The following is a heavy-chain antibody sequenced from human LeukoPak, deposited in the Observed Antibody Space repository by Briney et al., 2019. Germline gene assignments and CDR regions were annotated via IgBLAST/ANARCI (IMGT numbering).Heavy chain of an antibody. V-gene: IGHV3-23*01. J-gene: IGHJ4*02. D-gene: IGHD2-15*01. Sequence: GGSLRLSCAASGFTFSSYAMSWVRQAPGKGLEWVSGITGSGGSTYYADSVKGRFTISRDNSKNTLYLLMNSLRAEDTAVYYCATGGRSGVAFESWGQGTLVTVSS. CDR1: GFTFSSYA. CDR2: ITGSGGST. CDR3: ATGGRSGVAFES.